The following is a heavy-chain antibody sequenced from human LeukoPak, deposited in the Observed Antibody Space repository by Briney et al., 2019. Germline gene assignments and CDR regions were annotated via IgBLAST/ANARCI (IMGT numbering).Heavy chain of an antibody. J-gene: IGHJ3*02. CDR1: GGSISSGGYY. CDR2: IYYSGST. D-gene: IGHD3-22*01. CDR3: ARGHTRRGLVVVVGQDAFDI. Sequence: SETLSLTCTVSGGSISSGGYYWSWIRQHPGKGLEWIGYIYYSGSTYYNPSLKSRVTISVDTSKNQFSLKLSSVTAADTAVYYCARGHTRRGLVVVVGQDAFDIWGQGTMVTVSS. V-gene: IGHV4-31*03.